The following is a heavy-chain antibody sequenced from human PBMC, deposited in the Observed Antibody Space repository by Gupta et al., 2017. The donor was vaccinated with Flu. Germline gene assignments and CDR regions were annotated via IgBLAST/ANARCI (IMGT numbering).Heavy chain of an antibody. J-gene: IGHJ3*02. D-gene: IGHD1-1*01. Sequence: QVHLVESGGRVVQPGRSLRLSCAASGFSFGSYGLHWLRQVPGKGLEWVAVIWFDGSNKYYADSMKGRFTISRDNPKDTLYLQVNSLRAEDTAVYYCARGGKEGEDNFGTEIDAFDIWGQGTTVTVS. CDR1: GFSFGSYG. CDR2: IWFDGSNK. V-gene: IGHV3-33*01. CDR3: ARGGKEGEDNFGTEIDAFDI.